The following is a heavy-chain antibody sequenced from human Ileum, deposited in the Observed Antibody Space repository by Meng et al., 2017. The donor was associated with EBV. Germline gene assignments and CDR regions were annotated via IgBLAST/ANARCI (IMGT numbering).Heavy chain of an antibody. CDR2: FQGRIDGGDA. J-gene: IGHJ5*02. V-gene: IGHV3-15*01. CDR1: VFALPNGC. CDR3: TGESDHPGNDWFDP. Sequence: QLVLTGDVLVMPGAPLTLSSAVTVFALPNGCSGGVRLAPGKGLEWVLRFQGRIDGGDANYDTPVISRCITITDDSNNTLVLQMNSLKDQDTALYYCTGESDHPGNDWFDPWGLGTLVTVSS. D-gene: IGHD3-10*01.